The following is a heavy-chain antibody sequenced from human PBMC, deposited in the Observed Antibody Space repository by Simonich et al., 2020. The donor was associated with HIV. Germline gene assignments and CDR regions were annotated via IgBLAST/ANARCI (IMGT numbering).Heavy chain of an antibody. J-gene: IGHJ5*02. V-gene: IGHV1-69*13. Sequence: QVQLVQSGAEVKKPGSSVKVSCKASGGTFSSYAISWVRQAPGQGLEWMGGIIPIFGTASYAQKFQGRVTITADESTSTAYMELSSLRSEDTAVYYCATSMTTVVTVENWFDPWGQGTLVTVSS. D-gene: IGHD4-17*01. CDR2: IIPIFGTA. CDR3: ATSMTTVVTVENWFDP. CDR1: GGTFSSYA.